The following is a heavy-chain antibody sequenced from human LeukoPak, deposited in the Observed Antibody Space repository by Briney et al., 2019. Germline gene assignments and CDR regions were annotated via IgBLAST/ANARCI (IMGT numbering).Heavy chain of an antibody. J-gene: IGHJ4*02. Sequence: GGSLRLSCAASGFTFSGHWMHWVRQAPGKGLVWVSRINSDGSSTTYADSVKGRFTTSRDNAKNSLYLQMNSLRAEDTAVYYCARDVAALDYWGQGTLVTVSS. CDR3: ARDVAALDY. CDR1: GFTFSGHW. V-gene: IGHV3-74*01. D-gene: IGHD2-15*01. CDR2: INSDGSST.